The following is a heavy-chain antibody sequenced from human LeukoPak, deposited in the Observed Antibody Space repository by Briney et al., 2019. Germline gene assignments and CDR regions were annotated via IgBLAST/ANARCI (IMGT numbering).Heavy chain of an antibody. V-gene: IGHV3-23*01. Sequence: GGSLRLSCAASGFTFRSYALSWVRQAPGKGPEWVSAISGSGGSTYYADSVKGRFTISRDNSKNTLYLEMNSLSAEDTAVYYCANVVIVWLQFGGDYWGLGTLVTVSS. CDR1: GFTFRSYA. CDR2: ISGSGGST. CDR3: ANVVIVWLQFGGDY. J-gene: IGHJ4*02. D-gene: IGHD5-24*01.